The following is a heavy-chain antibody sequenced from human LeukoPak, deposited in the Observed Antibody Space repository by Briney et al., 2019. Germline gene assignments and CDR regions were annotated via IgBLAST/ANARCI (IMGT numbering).Heavy chain of an antibody. Sequence: SETLSLTCAVYGGSFSGYYWSWIRQPPGKGLEWIGEINHSGSTNYNPSLKSRVTISVDTSKNQFSLKLSSVTAADTAVYYCARVTLIYYCGMDVWGQGTTVTVSS. J-gene: IGHJ6*02. D-gene: IGHD2/OR15-2a*01. CDR1: GGSFSGYY. V-gene: IGHV4-34*01. CDR3: ARVTLIYYCGMDV. CDR2: INHSGST.